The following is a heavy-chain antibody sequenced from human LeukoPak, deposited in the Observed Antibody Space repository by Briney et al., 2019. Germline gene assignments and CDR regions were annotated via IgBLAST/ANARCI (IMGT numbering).Heavy chain of an antibody. CDR1: GYIFTNYG. D-gene: IGHD2-2*01. V-gene: IGHV1-8*03. Sequence: GASVKVSCKASGYIFTNYGISWVRQATGQGLEWMGWMNPNSGNTGYAQKFQGRVTITRNTSISTAYMELSSLRSEDTAVYYCARGLLVVVPAATARYYYYYYMDVWGKGTTVTVSS. J-gene: IGHJ6*03. CDR3: ARGLLVVVPAATARYYYYYYMDV. CDR2: MNPNSGNT.